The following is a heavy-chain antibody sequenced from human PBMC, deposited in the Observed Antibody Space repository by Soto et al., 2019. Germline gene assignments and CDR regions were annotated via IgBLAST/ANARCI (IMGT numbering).Heavy chain of an antibody. CDR3: AKDTGRLGFTRGPFDC. D-gene: IGHD6-19*01. Sequence: GCTLRLSWSASRSTFSDYAMHRVRRAPSKGLDWLAFFLFAGSNKYCACAWKCRFTISRDNSKNMLYLQMSSLRGEDTAVYFCAKDTGRLGFTRGPFDCWGQGTLVTVSS. J-gene: IGHJ4*02. CDR1: RSTFSDYA. CDR2: FLFAGSNK. V-gene: IGHV3-30*18.